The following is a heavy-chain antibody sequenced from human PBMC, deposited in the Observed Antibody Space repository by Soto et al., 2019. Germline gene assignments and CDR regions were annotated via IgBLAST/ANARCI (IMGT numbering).Heavy chain of an antibody. J-gene: IGHJ5*02. CDR2: IYFTGST. Sequence: PSETLSLTCTVSGGAVSSGTYYWSWIQQPPGKGLEWIGHIYFTGSTNYNPSLKSRVTMPLDTSRNQFSLKLSSVTAADTAVYYCTRGPPRVQWFDPWGLGTLVTVSS. CDR1: GGAVSSGTYY. CDR3: TRGPPRVQWFDP. V-gene: IGHV4-61*01.